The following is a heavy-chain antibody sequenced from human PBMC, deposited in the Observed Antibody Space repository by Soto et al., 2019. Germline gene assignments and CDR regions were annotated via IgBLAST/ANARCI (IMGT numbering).Heavy chain of an antibody. J-gene: IGHJ5*02. CDR3: AKDPGVGSSSGPLGP. D-gene: IGHD6-6*01. CDR1: GFTFSSYA. Sequence: PGGSLRLSCAASGFTFSSYAMSWVRQAPGKGLEWVSAISGSGGSTYYADSVKGRFTISRDNSKNTLYLQMNSLRAEDTAVYYCAKDPGVGSSSGPLGPWGQGTLVTVSS. CDR2: ISGSGGST. V-gene: IGHV3-23*01.